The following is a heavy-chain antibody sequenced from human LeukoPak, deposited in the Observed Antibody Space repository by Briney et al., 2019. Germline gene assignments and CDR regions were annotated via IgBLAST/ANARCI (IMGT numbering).Heavy chain of an antibody. CDR1: GGSISSGDYY. Sequence: SQTLSLTCTVSGGSISSGDYYWSWIRQPPGQGLEWIGYIYYSGSTYYNPSLKSRVTISVDTSKNQFSLKLSSVTAADTAVYYCARDQGYSHGPFDYWGQGTLVTVSS. J-gene: IGHJ4*02. CDR2: IYYSGST. CDR3: ARDQGYSHGPFDY. V-gene: IGHV4-30-4*01. D-gene: IGHD5-18*01.